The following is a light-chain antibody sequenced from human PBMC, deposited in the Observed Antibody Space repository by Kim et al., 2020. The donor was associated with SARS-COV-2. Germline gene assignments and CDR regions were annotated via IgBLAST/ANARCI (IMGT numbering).Light chain of an antibody. CDR2: YGT. V-gene: IGLV3-21*04. CDR3: QVWDSSSDHRVV. Sequence: RKTESLTCEENTDGYKGLHWHQQRPARAPGLVINYGTDRPAGIPEGFSRATSGNTATLTISRVEAGDEADYYCQVWDSSSDHRVVFGGGTQLT. CDR1: TDGYKG. J-gene: IGLJ2*01.